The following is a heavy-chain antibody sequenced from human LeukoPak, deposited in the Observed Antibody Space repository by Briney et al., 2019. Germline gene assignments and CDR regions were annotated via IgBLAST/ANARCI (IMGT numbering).Heavy chain of an antibody. CDR1: GGSISSDY. V-gene: IGHV4-59*12. J-gene: IGHJ4*02. Sequence: SETLSLTCTVSGGSISSDYWSWIRQPPGKGLEWIGYIYYSGSTNYNPSLKSRATISVDTSKNQFSLKLSSVTAADTAVYYCAHSTSGWYGADYWGQGTLVTVSS. CDR2: IYYSGST. CDR3: AHSTSGWYGADY. D-gene: IGHD6-19*01.